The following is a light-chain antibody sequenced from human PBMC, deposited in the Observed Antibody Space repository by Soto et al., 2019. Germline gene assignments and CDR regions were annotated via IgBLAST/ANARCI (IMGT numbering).Light chain of an antibody. CDR3: SSYTRSSTFYV. CDR2: EVS. Sequence: QSALTQPASGSGSPGQSITISCTGTSNDVGGYNYVSWYQHHPGKAPKLMIYEVSNRPSGVSNRFSGSKSGNTASLTISGLQAEDEADYYCSSYTRSSTFYVFGTGTKVTVL. J-gene: IGLJ1*01. CDR1: SNDVGGYNY. V-gene: IGLV2-14*01.